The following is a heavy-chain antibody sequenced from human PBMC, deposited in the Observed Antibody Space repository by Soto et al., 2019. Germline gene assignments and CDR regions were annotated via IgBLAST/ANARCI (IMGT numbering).Heavy chain of an antibody. CDR3: AREDIVVVCVDY. J-gene: IGHJ4*02. CDR1: GFTFSSYG. D-gene: IGHD2-21*01. Sequence: QVQLVESGGGVVQPGRSLRLSCAASGFTFSSYGMHWVRQAPGKGLEWVAVISYDGSNKYYADSVKGRFTISRDNSKNTLYLQMSSLRAEDTAVYYCAREDIVVVCVDYWGQGTLVTVSS. CDR2: ISYDGSNK. V-gene: IGHV3-30*03.